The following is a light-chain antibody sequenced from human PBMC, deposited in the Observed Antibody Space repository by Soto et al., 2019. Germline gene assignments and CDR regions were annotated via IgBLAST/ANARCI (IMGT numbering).Light chain of an antibody. CDR1: SSDVGGYNY. V-gene: IGLV2-14*01. CDR3: SSYTSSSTL. Sequence: QSVLTQPASVSGSPGQSITISCTGTSSDVGGYNYVSWYQQHPGKAHKLMIYAVTDRPSGVSSRFSGSKSGNTASLTISGLQAEDEADYYCSSYTSSSTLFGTGTKVTVL. CDR2: AVT. J-gene: IGLJ1*01.